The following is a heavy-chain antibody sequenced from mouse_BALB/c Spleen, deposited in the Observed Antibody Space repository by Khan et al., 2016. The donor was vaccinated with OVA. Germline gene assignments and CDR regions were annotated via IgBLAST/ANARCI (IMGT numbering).Heavy chain of an antibody. J-gene: IGHJ2*01. CDR2: ISGDSNTI. CDR3: ATSYVYEYYVDY. D-gene: IGHD1-1*01. V-gene: IGHV5-17*02. CDR1: GFTFSSYG. Sequence: EVELVESGGGLVQPGGSRTLSCAASGFTFSSYGMHWVRQAPERGLEWLAYISGDSNTIYYADTVTGRFTISSDNPRNTLFLQMTLLMSEATANYYGATSYVYEYYVDYWGPGTTLTVSS.